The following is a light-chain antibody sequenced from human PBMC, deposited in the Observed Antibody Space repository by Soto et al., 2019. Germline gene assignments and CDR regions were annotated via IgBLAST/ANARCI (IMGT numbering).Light chain of an antibody. J-gene: IGKJ4*01. CDR1: QSVSSY. V-gene: IGKV3-11*01. CDR2: DAS. CDR3: QQRSNWPGT. Sequence: EIVLTQSPATLSLSPGERATLSCRASQSVSSYLAWYQQKPGQAPRLLIYDASNRATGIPARFSGSGSGTYFTLTISSLEPEDFAVYCCQQRSNWPGTFGGGTKVEIK.